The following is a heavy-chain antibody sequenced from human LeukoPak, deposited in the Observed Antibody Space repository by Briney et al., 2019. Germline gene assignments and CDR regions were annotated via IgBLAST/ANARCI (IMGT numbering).Heavy chain of an antibody. Sequence: GASVKVSCKASGGTFSSYAISWVRQAPGQGLEWMGGIIPIFGTANYAQKFQGRVTITADESTSTAYMELSSLRSEDAAVYYCARGPPNDYGDPSFDYWGQGTLVTVPS. CDR3: ARGPPNDYGDPSFDY. CDR1: GGTFSSYA. D-gene: IGHD4-17*01. J-gene: IGHJ4*02. CDR2: IIPIFGTA. V-gene: IGHV1-69*13.